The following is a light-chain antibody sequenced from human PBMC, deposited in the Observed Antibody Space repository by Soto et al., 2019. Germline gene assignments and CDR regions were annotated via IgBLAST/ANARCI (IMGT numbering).Light chain of an antibody. J-gene: IGKJ1*01. CDR2: EAH. CDR3: RKYNCYSET. CDR1: QSVSGW. Sequence: DTQRTLSPSTLSAPLAPTVPVPGRASQSVSGWLAWYQQNPGEAPKLLIYEAHSLESGVPSSFSGSGSGTEFTLTISSLHPDVLATYYCRKYNCYSETFGQGTRWIS. V-gene: IGKV1-5*03.